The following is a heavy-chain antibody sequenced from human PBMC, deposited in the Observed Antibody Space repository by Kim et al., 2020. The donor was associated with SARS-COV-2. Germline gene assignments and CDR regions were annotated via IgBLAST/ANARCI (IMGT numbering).Heavy chain of an antibody. CDR2: IYYSGST. Sequence: SQTLSLTCTVSGGSISSYYWSWIRQPPGKGLEWIGYIYYSGSTNYNPSLKSRVTISVDTSKNQFSLKLSSVTAADTAVYYCARDSGNNWNDAPWFDPWGQGTLVTVSS. CDR1: GGSISSYY. J-gene: IGHJ5*02. D-gene: IGHD1-20*01. CDR3: ARDSGNNWNDAPWFDP. V-gene: IGHV4-59*01.